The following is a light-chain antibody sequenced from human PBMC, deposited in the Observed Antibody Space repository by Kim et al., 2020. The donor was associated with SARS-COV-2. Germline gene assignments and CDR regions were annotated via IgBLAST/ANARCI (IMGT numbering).Light chain of an antibody. CDR3: TTHGGYNYV. V-gene: IGLV2-8*01. J-gene: IGLJ1*01. CDR2: EVI. Sequence: PGQSVTISCSGPSSDFGGFKYVSWYQQPPGKAPKLIIYEVIKRPSGVPDRFSGSKSGNTASLTVSGLQAEDEADYYCTTHGGYNYVFGTGTKVTVL. CDR1: SSDFGGFKY.